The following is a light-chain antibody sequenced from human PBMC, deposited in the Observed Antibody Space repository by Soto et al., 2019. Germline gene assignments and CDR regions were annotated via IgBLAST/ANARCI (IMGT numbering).Light chain of an antibody. CDR1: QGVSSS. V-gene: IGKV1-9*01. CDR3: QQLNSYPLT. Sequence: GDRVTITCRASQGVSSSLAWYQQKPGSAPKLLIFAASILQSGVPSRFSGSGSGTDFTLTITSLQPEDFASYYCQQLNSYPLTFGQGTRLEIK. J-gene: IGKJ5*01. CDR2: AAS.